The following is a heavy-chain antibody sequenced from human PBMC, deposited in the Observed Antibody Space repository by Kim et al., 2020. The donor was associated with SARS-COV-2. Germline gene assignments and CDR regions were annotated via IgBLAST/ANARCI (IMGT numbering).Heavy chain of an antibody. D-gene: IGHD4-17*01. V-gene: IGHV3-48*03. J-gene: IGHJ6*02. CDR3: AREVSSVTKSFKRQSTYYYGFDV. CDR2: ISSTSGAI. Sequence: GGSLRLSCAASGFPFAYFEMNWVRQAPGKGLEWVSYISSTSGAIYYAESVKGRFTISRDNAKNSLFLQMSSLRDEDTAVYYCAREVSSVTKSFKRQSTYYYGFDVWGQGTAVTVSS. CDR1: GFPFAYFE.